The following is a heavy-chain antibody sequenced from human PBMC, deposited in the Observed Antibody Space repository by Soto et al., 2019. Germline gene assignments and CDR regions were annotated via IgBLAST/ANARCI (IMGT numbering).Heavy chain of an antibody. D-gene: IGHD5-18*01. CDR1: GFTFSDYY. CDR2: ISSSSSYT. V-gene: IGHV3-11*06. CDR3: ARDPRESTAWHYYYYGMDV. J-gene: IGHJ6*02. Sequence: GGSLRLSCAASGFTFSDYYMSWIRQAPGKGLEWVSYISSSSSYTNYADSVKGRFTISRDNAKNSLYLQMNSLRAEDTAVYYCARDPRESTAWHYYYYGMDVWGQGTMVTVSS.